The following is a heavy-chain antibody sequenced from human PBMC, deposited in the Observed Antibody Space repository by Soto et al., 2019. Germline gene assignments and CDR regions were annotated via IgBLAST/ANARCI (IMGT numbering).Heavy chain of an antibody. J-gene: IGHJ6*02. CDR3: ARAIYYDFWSGYYKGPTYYYGMDV. V-gene: IGHV4-34*01. Sequence: SETLSLTCAVYGGSFSGYYWSWIRQPPGKGLEWIGEINHSGSTNYNPSLKSRVTISVDTSKNQFSLKLSSVTAADTAVYYCARAIYYDFWSGYYKGPTYYYGMDVWGQGTTVTVSS. CDR1: GGSFSGYY. D-gene: IGHD3-3*01. CDR2: INHSGST.